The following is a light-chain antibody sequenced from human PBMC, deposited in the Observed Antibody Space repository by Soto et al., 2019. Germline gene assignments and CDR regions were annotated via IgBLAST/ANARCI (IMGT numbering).Light chain of an antibody. Sequence: IVLTQSPGTLSLSPGERATLSCRASQTGSNSYLAWYQQKSGQAPRLLIYGVSTRATGIPDRFSGSGSGTEFALTISRLEPEDLAVYICQHYGYPQWTFGPGTKVEIK. CDR2: GVS. CDR3: QHYGYPQWT. CDR1: QTGSNSY. V-gene: IGKV3-20*01. J-gene: IGKJ1*01.